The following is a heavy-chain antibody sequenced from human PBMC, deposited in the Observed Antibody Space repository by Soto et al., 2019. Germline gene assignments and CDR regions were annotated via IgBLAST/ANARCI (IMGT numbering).Heavy chain of an antibody. D-gene: IGHD5-18*01. Sequence: EVQLVESGGGLVKPGGSLRLSCAASGFTFSSYSMNWVRQAPGKGLEWVSSISSSSSYIYYADSVKGRFTISRDNAKNSLYLQMNSLRADDTAVYYCARPIHRGYSYGSGYWGHGTLVTVSS. CDR1: GFTFSSYS. CDR3: ARPIHRGYSYGSGY. CDR2: ISSSSSYI. V-gene: IGHV3-21*01. J-gene: IGHJ4*01.